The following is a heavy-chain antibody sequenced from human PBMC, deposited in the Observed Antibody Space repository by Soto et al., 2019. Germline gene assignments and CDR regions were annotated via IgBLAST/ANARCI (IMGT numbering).Heavy chain of an antibody. CDR3: ARSGYYYGSGSYYYYYGMDV. V-gene: IGHV1-3*01. CDR1: GYTFTSYA. J-gene: IGHJ6*02. Sequence: GASVKVSCKASGYTFTSYAMHWVRQAPGQRLEWMGWINAGNGNTKYSQKFQGRVTITRDTSASTAYMELSSLRSEDTAVYYCARSGYYYGSGSYYYYYGMDVWGQGTTVTVSS. CDR2: INAGNGNT. D-gene: IGHD3-10*01.